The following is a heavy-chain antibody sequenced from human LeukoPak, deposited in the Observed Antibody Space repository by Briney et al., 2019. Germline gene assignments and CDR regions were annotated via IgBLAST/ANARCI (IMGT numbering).Heavy chain of an antibody. CDR3: ARMAATSWFDP. D-gene: IGHD2-15*01. CDR2: IYYSGST. CDR1: GGSISSYY. J-gene: IGHJ5*02. V-gene: IGHV4-59*01. Sequence: SETLPLTCTVSGGSISSYYWSWIRQPPGKGLEWIGYIYYSGSTNYNPSLKSRVTISVDTSKNQFSLKLSSVTAADTAVYYCARMAATSWFDPWGQGTLVTVSS.